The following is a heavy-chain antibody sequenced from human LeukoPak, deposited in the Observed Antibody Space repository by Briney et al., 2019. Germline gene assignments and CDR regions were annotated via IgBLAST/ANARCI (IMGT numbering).Heavy chain of an antibody. CDR1: GGSISSGSYY. Sequence: PSETLFLTCTVSGGSISSGSYYWSWIRQPAGKGLEWIGRIHTSGSTNYNPSLKSRVTISLDTSKNQFSLKLSSVTAADTAVYYCARGRDGSSYYFDYWGQGTLVTVSS. CDR3: ARGRDGSSYYFDY. D-gene: IGHD6-6*01. CDR2: IHTSGST. V-gene: IGHV4-61*02. J-gene: IGHJ4*02.